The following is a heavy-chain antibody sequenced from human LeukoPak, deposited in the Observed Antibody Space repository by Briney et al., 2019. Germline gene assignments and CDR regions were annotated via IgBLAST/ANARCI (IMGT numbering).Heavy chain of an antibody. CDR2: IRYDGSNK. CDR3: ARDGSGRDIVVVPAARWFDP. D-gene: IGHD2-2*01. Sequence: GGSLRLSCAASGFTFSSYGMHWVRQAPGKGLEWVAFIRYDGSNKYYADSVKGRFTISRDNSKNTLYLQMNSLRAEGTAVYYCARDGSGRDIVVVPAARWFDPWGQGTLVTVSS. V-gene: IGHV3-30*02. J-gene: IGHJ5*02. CDR1: GFTFSSYG.